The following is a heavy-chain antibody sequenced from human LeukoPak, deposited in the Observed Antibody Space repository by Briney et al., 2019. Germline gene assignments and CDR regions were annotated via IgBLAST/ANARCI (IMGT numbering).Heavy chain of an antibody. CDR1: GFTFSSYA. CDR3: AKDQGGQLGAYYYYYMDV. D-gene: IGHD6-6*01. V-gene: IGHV3-23*01. CDR2: ISGSGTNT. J-gene: IGHJ6*03. Sequence: QSGGSLRLSCAASGFTFSSYAMSWVRQAPGKGLEWVSVISGSGTNTYYADSVRGRFTISRDNSKSTLSLQMNSLRAEDTAVYYCAKDQGGQLGAYYYYYMDVWGKGTTVTVSS.